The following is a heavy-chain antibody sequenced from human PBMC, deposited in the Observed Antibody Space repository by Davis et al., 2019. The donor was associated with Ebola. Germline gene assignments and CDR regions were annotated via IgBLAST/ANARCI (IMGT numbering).Heavy chain of an antibody. CDR1: GSTFSSYS. CDR3: ARGPYYYYGMDV. D-gene: IGHD3-10*01. V-gene: IGHV3-48*02. CDR2: ISSSSSTI. Sequence: GGSLRLSCAASGSTFSSYSMNRVRQAPGKGLEWVSYISSSSSTIYYADSVKGRFTISRDNAKNSLYLQMNSLRDEDTAVYYCARGPYYYYGMDVWGQGTTVTVSS. J-gene: IGHJ6*02.